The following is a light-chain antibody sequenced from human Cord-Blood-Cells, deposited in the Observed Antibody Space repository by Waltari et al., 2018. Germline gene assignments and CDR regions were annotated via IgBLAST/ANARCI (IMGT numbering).Light chain of an antibody. CDR3: QQYGSSPT. V-gene: IGKV3-20*01. CDR1: QGVSSSY. J-gene: IGKJ1*01. CDR2: GAS. Sequence: ELVLTQSPGTLSLSPGERATLSCRASQGVSSSYLAWYQQKPGQAPRLLIYGASSRANGIPDRFSGSESGTDFTLTISRLEPEDFAVYYCQQYGSSPTFGQGTKVEIK.